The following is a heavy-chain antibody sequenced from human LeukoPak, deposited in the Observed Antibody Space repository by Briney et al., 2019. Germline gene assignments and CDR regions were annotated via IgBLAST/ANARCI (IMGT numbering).Heavy chain of an antibody. J-gene: IGHJ6*04. D-gene: IGHD3-10*01. V-gene: IGHV1-2*02. CDR1: GYTFTGYY. CDR2: INPNSGGT. Sequence: ASVKVSCKASGYTFTGYYMHWVRQAPGQGLEWMGWINPNSGGTNYAQKLQGRVTMTTDTSTSTAYMELRSLRSVDTAVYYCARVRGVLLWFGEFGMDVWGKGTAVTISS. CDR3: ARVRGVLLWFGEFGMDV.